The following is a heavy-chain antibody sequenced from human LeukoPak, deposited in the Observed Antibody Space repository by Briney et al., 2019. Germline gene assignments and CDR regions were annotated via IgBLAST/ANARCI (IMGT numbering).Heavy chain of an antibody. V-gene: IGHV3-23*01. CDR1: GFTFSSYA. Sequence: GGSLRLSCAASGFTFSSYAMSWVRQAPGKGLEWVSAISGSGGSTYYADSVKGRFTISRDNSKNTLYLQMNSLRAEDTAVYYCARTPGYSGYDRGHYFDYWGQGTLVTVSS. J-gene: IGHJ4*02. D-gene: IGHD5-12*01. CDR3: ARTPGYSGYDRGHYFDY. CDR2: ISGSGGST.